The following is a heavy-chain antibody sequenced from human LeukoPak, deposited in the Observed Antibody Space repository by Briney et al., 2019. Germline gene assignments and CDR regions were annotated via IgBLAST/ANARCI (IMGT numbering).Heavy chain of an antibody. CDR2: IRSKANSYAT. J-gene: IGHJ4*02. D-gene: IGHD5-12*01. CDR3: TRRGATGIDY. CDR1: GFTFSSYS. V-gene: IGHV3-73*01. Sequence: GGSLRLSCAASGFTFSSYSMHWVRQASGKGLEWVGRIRSKANSYATAYAASVKGRFTISRDDSKNTAYLQMNSLKTEDTTVYYCTRRGATGIDYWGQGTLVTVSS.